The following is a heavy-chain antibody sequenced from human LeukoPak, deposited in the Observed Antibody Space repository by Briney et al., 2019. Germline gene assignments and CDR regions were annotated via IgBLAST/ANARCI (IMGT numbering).Heavy chain of an antibody. D-gene: IGHD3-10*01. J-gene: IGHJ4*02. CDR1: GGSISSYY. Sequence: PSETLSLTCTVSGGSISSYYWSWIRQPPGKGLEWIGYIYYSGSTNYNPSLKSRVTISVDTSKNQFSLKLSSVTAADTAVYYCARDYYGSGSYYNWGQGTLVTVSS. CDR3: ARDYYGSGSYYN. V-gene: IGHV4-59*01. CDR2: IYYSGST.